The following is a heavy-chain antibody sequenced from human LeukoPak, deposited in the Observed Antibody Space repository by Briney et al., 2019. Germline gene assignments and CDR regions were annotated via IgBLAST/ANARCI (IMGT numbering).Heavy chain of an antibody. J-gene: IGHJ6*03. D-gene: IGHD6-6*01. Sequence: SETPSLTCTVSGGSISSGGYYWSWIRQPPGKGLEWIGYIYHSGSAYYNPSLKSRVTISVDRSKNQFSLKLSSVTAADTAVYYCARVGGAARLYYYYYMDVWGKGTTVTVSS. CDR3: ARVGGAARLYYYYYMDV. CDR1: GGSISSGGYY. CDR2: IYHSGSA. V-gene: IGHV4-30-2*01.